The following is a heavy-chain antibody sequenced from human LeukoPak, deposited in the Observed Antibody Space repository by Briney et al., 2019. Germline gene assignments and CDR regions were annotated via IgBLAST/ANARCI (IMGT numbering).Heavy chain of an antibody. J-gene: IGHJ4*02. CDR2: INHSGST. V-gene: IGHV4-34*01. CDR3: ARGPVGNYGDYLADY. CDR1: GGSFSGYY. D-gene: IGHD4-17*01. Sequence: SETLSLTCAVYGGSFSGYYWSWIRQPPGKGLEWIGVINHSGSTNYNPSLKSRVTISVDTSKNQFSLKLSSVTAADTAVYYCARGPVGNYGDYLADYWGQGTLVTVSS.